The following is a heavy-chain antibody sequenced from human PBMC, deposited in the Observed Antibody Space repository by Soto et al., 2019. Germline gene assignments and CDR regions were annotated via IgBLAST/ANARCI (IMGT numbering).Heavy chain of an antibody. V-gene: IGHV4-34*01. CDR2: INHGGTT. CDR1: GGSFSGYY. D-gene: IGHD3-16*02. CDR3: ARETAYDYVWGTYRPASYGMDV. Sequence: QVQLQQWGAGLLKPSETLSLTCAVYGGSFSGYYWTWIRQPPGKGLEWIGEINHGGTTNYNPSLKGRVSISVDTSKSQFSLTLSSVTAAETAVYFCARETAYDYVWGTYRPASYGMDVWGQGTTVRVSS. J-gene: IGHJ6*02.